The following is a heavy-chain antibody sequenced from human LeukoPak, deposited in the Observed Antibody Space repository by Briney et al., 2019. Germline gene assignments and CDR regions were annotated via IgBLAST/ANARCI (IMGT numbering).Heavy chain of an antibody. J-gene: IGHJ3*02. V-gene: IGHV3-30*18. D-gene: IGHD3-10*01. Sequence: PGGSLRLSCAASGFTFSTYGMYCVRQAPGKGLECVAVISYDGTNEYYADSVKGLFTISRDNSKNTLYLQMNSLRAEDTAVYYCAKDLSPLVWFVSGSDAFDIWGQGTMVTVSS. CDR3: AKDLSPLVWFVSGSDAFDI. CDR2: ISYDGTNE. CDR1: GFTFSTYG.